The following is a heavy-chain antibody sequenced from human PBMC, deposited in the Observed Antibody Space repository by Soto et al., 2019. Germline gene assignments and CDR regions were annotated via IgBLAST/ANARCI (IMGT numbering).Heavy chain of an antibody. Sequence: ASVEVSCKXSGYTLTESSMHWVRQAPGKGLEWMGGFDPEDGETIYAQKFQGRVTMTEDTSTDTAYMELSSLRSEDTAVYYCAPVNPGIAAAGPHDAFDIWGQGTMVTVSS. J-gene: IGHJ3*02. CDR2: FDPEDGET. D-gene: IGHD6-13*01. V-gene: IGHV1-24*01. CDR1: GYTLTESS. CDR3: APVNPGIAAAGPHDAFDI.